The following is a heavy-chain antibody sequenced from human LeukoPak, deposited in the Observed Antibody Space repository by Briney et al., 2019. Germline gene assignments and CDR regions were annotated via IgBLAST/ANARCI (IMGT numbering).Heavy chain of an antibody. CDR2: IYYSGST. V-gene: IGHV4-59*01. J-gene: IGHJ6*03. CDR3: ARTVVNDYYYYYMDV. D-gene: IGHD4-23*01. CDR1: GGSISSYY. Sequence: SETLSLTCTVSGGSISSYYWSWIRQPPGKGPEWIGYIYYSGSTNYNPSLKSRVTISVDTSKNQFSLKLSSVTAADTAVYYCARTVVNDYYYYYMDVWGKGTTVTVSS.